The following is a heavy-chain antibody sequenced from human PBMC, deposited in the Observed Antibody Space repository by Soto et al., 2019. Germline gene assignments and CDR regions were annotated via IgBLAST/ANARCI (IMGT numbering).Heavy chain of an antibody. CDR1: GGSVSSSSHY. V-gene: IGHV4-39*01. J-gene: IGHJ4*02. CDR3: ARHLWTGLYYFDY. CDR2: IYYSEST. Sequence: SETLSLTCSVSGGSVSSSSHYWGWIRQPPGKGLEYIGSIYYSESTHYNPSLMSRVTISIDTSKNQFSLKLRSVTAADTAVYYCARHLWTGLYYFDYWGQGVLVTVSS. D-gene: IGHD2-21*01.